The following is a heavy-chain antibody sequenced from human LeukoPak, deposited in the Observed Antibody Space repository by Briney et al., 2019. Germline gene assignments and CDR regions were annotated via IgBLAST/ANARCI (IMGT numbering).Heavy chain of an antibody. CDR3: ARIAPKGVATIGSFDY. V-gene: IGHV3-11*04. J-gene: IGHJ4*02. CDR2: ISSSGSTI. CDR1: GFAFSDYY. Sequence: GGSLRLSCAASGFAFSDYYMSWIRQAPGKGLEWVSYISSSGSTIYYADSVKGRFTISRDNAKNSLYLQMNSLRAEDTAVYYCARIAPKGVATIGSFDYWGQGTLVTVSS. D-gene: IGHD5-24*01.